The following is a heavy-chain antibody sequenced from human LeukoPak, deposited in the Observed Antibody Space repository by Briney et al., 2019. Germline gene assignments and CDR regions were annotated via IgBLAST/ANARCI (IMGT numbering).Heavy chain of an antibody. V-gene: IGHV3-23*01. CDR1: GFTFSSYA. CDR2: ISGSGGST. D-gene: IGHD3-22*01. Sequence: PGGSLRLSCAASGFTFSSYAMSWVRQAPGKGLEWVSAISGSGGSTHYADSVKGRFTISRDNSKNTLYLQMNSLRAEDTAVYYCAKSKATMIVVVAPLSFDYWGQGTLVTVSS. J-gene: IGHJ4*02. CDR3: AKSKATMIVVVAPLSFDY.